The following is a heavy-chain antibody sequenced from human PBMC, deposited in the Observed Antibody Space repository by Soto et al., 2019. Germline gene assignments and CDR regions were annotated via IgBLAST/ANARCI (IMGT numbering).Heavy chain of an antibody. Sequence: EEQLVESGGALVQPGGSLRLSCAASGFTFNRFGMNWVRQAPGKGLEWISYISSASSTTQYAESVKGRFTISRDNARDSLYLQMSSLRVEDTAVYYCARRPLWSGLSDYYYMDVWGKGTTGTVSS. CDR3: ARRPLWSGLSDYYYMDV. CDR1: GFTFNRFG. CDR2: ISSASSTT. J-gene: IGHJ6*03. V-gene: IGHV3-48*01. D-gene: IGHD3-3*01.